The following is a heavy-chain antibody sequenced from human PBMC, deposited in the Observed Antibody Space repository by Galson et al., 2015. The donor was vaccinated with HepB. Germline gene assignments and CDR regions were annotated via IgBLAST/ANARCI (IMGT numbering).Heavy chain of an antibody. D-gene: IGHD4-17*01. CDR1: GGSISTPNW. Sequence: TLSLTCAVSGGSISTPNWWTWVRQSPGKGLEWIGEIYHSGATHFNPSLKSRVTISVDKSKNQFSLNLTSVTAADTAVYFCARNLEGDYPFHYWGQGTLVTVSS. V-gene: IGHV4-4*01. J-gene: IGHJ4*02. CDR2: IYHSGAT. CDR3: ARNLEGDYPFHY.